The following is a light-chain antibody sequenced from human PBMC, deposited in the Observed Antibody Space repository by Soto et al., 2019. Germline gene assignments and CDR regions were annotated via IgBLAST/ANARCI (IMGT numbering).Light chain of an antibody. V-gene: IGKV1-39*01. CDR3: KQEYSTLMYT. CDR1: QSISSY. Sequence: DIQMTQSPSSLSASVGDRVTITCRASQSISSYVYWYQQKAGKAPKLLIYSASSMQSGVASRFSGSGSGTDYTLTVSSRQPEDVATYYCKQEYSTLMYTFGQGTKLDIK. CDR2: SAS. J-gene: IGKJ2*01.